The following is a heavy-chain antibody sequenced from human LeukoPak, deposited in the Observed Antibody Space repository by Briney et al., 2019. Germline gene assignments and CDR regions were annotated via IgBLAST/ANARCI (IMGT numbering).Heavy chain of an antibody. CDR2: ISSGGSTI. V-gene: IGHV3-48*03. Sequence: GGSLRLSYADAGFTFSSYEVRWVRQARGGGVGWVTYISSGGSTIYYADAVKGRSTISRDNAKNSLYLQMNSLRAEDTAVYYCAELGITMIGGVWGKGTTVTISS. CDR1: GFTFSSYE. CDR3: AELGITMIGGV. J-gene: IGHJ6*04. D-gene: IGHD3-10*02.